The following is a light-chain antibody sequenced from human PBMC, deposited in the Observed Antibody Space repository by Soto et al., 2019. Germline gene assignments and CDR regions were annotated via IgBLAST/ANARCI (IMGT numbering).Light chain of an antibody. CDR3: QQYGSSPLT. CDR2: GAS. J-gene: IGKJ4*01. V-gene: IGKV3-20*01. CDR1: QSVSSSY. Sequence: EIVLTQSPGTLSLSLGERATLSCRASQSVSSSYLAWYQQKPGQAPRLLIYGASNRATGIPDRFSGSGSGTDFTLTISRLEPEDFAVYYCQQYGSSPLTFGGGTKVDIK.